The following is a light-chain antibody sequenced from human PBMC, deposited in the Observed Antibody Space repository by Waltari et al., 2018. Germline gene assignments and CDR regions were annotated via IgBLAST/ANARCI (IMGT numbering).Light chain of an antibody. CDR1: QSVLYSSNNNNY. V-gene: IGKV4-1*01. J-gene: IGKJ1*01. CDR2: WAS. Sequence: DIVMTQSPDSLAVSLGERATINCKSSQSVLYSSNNNNYLAWDRQKPGPPPQLLFYWASTRASGVPDRFSGSGSGTAFTLPISSLKAEDVAVYYCQQYYTTPRTFGKGTTVEIK. CDR3: QQYYTTPRT.